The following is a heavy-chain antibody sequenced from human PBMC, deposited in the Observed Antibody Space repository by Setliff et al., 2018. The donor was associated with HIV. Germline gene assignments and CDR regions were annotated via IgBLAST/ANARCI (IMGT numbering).Heavy chain of an antibody. CDR3: ARVATGPESFDI. D-gene: IGHD3-9*01. V-gene: IGHV4-38-2*02. CDR1: GYSVISDCY. Sequence: SETLSLTCTVSGYSVISDCYWGWLRQPPQKGLEWIGSIYHSGSTYYNPSLKSRVTISVDTSKNQFSLKLSSVTAADTAVYYCARVATGPESFDIWGQGTMVTVSS. J-gene: IGHJ3*02. CDR2: IYHSGST.